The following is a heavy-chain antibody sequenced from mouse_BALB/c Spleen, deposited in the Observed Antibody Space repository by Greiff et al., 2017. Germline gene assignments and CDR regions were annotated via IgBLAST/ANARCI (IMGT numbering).Heavy chain of an antibody. Sequence: VQGVESGPGLVAPSQSLSITCTVSGFSLTSYGVHWVRQPPGKGLEWLGVIWAGGSTNYNSALMSRLSISKDNSKSQVFLKMNSLQTDDTAMYYCARGGTTVVALYYYAMDYWGQGTSVTVSS. J-gene: IGHJ4*01. D-gene: IGHD1-1*01. CDR2: IWAGGST. CDR3: ARGGTTVVALYYYAMDY. V-gene: IGHV2-9*02. CDR1: GFSLTSYG.